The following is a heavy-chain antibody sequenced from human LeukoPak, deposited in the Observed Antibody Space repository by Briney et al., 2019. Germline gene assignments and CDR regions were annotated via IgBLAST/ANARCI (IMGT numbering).Heavy chain of an antibody. J-gene: IGHJ4*02. V-gene: IGHV3-48*01. Sequence: GGSLRLSCAASGFTFSSYSMNWVRQAPGKGLEWVSYISSSSSTIYYADSVKGRFTISRDNAKNSLYLQMNSLRAEDTAVYYCARGSRRQYCTNGVCYLSFDYWGQGTLVTVSS. CDR2: ISSSSSTI. CDR3: ARGSRRQYCTNGVCYLSFDY. D-gene: IGHD2-8*01. CDR1: GFTFSSYS.